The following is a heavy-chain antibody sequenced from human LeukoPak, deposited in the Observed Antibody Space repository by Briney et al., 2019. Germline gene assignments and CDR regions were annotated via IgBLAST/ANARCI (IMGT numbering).Heavy chain of an antibody. CDR3: ARQDLREYSSVWYYFDY. CDR1: GGSISSGTYY. Sequence: SETLSLTCIVSGGSISSGTYYWGWIRQPPGKGLEWIGRIYYSGSTYYNPSLKSRVTISVDTSTNQFSLKLSSVTAADTAVYYCARQDLREYSSVWYYFDYWGQGTLVTVSS. D-gene: IGHD6-19*01. J-gene: IGHJ4*02. V-gene: IGHV4-39*01. CDR2: IYYSGST.